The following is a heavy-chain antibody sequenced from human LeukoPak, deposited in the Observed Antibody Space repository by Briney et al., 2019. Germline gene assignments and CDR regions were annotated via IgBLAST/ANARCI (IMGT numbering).Heavy chain of an antibody. V-gene: IGHV1-18*01. D-gene: IGHD4-11*01. J-gene: IGHJ6*03. CDR2: ISAYNGNT. CDR1: GYTFTSYG. CDR3: ARRSYSNHYYYYYYMDV. Sequence: ASVKVSCKASGYTFTSYGISWVRQAPGQGLEWMGWISAYNGNTNYAQKFQGRVTMTRNTSISTAYMELSSLRSEDTAVYYCARRSYSNHYYYYYYMDVWGKGTTVTVSS.